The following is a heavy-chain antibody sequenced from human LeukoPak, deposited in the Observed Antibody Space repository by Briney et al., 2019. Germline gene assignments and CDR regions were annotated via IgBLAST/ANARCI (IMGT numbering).Heavy chain of an antibody. J-gene: IGHJ4*02. Sequence: SDTLSLTCTVSDGSVPSYYWSWIRQPPGKGLEWIGEINRSGSIYYNPSLKSRVTISVDTSKNQFSLKISSVTAADTAVYYCALGDNYGDYEVDYWGQGTLVTVSS. D-gene: IGHD4-17*01. CDR2: INRSGSI. V-gene: IGHV4-34*01. CDR3: ALGDNYGDYEVDY. CDR1: DGSVPSYY.